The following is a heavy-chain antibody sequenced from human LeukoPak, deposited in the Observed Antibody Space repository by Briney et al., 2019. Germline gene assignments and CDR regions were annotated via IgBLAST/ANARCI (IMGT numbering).Heavy chain of an antibody. V-gene: IGHV3-23*01. J-gene: IGHJ4*02. CDR3: AKDRPKYGSGSYPIDY. CDR2: ISGSGGST. D-gene: IGHD3-10*01. CDR1: GFTFSSYA. Sequence: PGGSLRLSGAASGFTFSSYAMSWVRQAPGKGLEWVSAISGSGGSTYYADSVKGRFTISRDNSKNTLYLQMNSLRAEDAAVYYCAKDRPKYGSGSYPIDYWGQGTLVTVSS.